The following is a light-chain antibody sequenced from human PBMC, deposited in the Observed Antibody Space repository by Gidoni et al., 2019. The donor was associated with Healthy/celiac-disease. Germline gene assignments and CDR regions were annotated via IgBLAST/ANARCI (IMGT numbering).Light chain of an antibody. CDR3: SSYTSSSTLVV. J-gene: IGLJ2*01. CDR2: YVS. V-gene: IGLV2-14*01. Sequence: QSALTQPASVSGPPGQSSTISCTGTSSDVGGYNYVSWYQQHPGKAPQLMIYYVSNRPSGVSNRFSGSKSGNTASLTISGLQAEDEADYYCSSYTSSSTLVVFGGGTKLTVL. CDR1: SSDVGGYNY.